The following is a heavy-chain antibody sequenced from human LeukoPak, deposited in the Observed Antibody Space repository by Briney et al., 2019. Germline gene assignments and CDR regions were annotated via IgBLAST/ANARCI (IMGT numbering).Heavy chain of an antibody. Sequence: GGSLRLSCAASEFTFSTYWMSWVRQAPGKGLEWVADIKQDGSEKYYVDSVKGRFTISRQNAKNSLYLQMNSLRAEDTAVYYCAREQQPPYYYYYMDVWGKGTTVTVSS. D-gene: IGHD6-13*01. CDR2: IKQDGSEK. CDR3: AREQQPPYYYYYMDV. V-gene: IGHV3-7*01. CDR1: EFTFSTYW. J-gene: IGHJ6*03.